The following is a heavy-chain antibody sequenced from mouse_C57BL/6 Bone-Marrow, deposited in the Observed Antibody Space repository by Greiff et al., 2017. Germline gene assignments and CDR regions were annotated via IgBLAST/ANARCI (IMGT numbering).Heavy chain of an antibody. V-gene: IGHV1-81*01. CDR3: SRLNPYYFDY. J-gene: IGHJ2*01. D-gene: IGHD1-3*01. CDR2: IYPRSGNT. CDR1: GYTFTSYG. Sequence: QVHVKQSGAELARPGASVKLSCKASGYTFTSYGISWVKQRTGQGLEWIGEIYPRSGNTYYNEKFKGKATLTADKSSSTAYMELRSLTSEDSAVYFCSRLNPYYFDYWGTGTTLTVSS.